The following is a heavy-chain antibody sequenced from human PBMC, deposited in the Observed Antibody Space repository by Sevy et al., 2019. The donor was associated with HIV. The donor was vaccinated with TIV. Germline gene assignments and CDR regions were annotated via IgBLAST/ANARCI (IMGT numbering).Heavy chain of an antibody. CDR2: ISSSSSYI. V-gene: IGHV3-21*01. Sequence: GGSLRLSCAASRFTFSSYSMNWVRQAPGKGLEWVSSISSSSSYIYYADSVKGRFTISRDNAKNSLYLQMNSLRAEDTAVYYCASTCSGGSCYYDYWGQGTLVTVSS. D-gene: IGHD2-15*01. J-gene: IGHJ4*02. CDR3: ASTCSGGSCYYDY. CDR1: RFTFSSYS.